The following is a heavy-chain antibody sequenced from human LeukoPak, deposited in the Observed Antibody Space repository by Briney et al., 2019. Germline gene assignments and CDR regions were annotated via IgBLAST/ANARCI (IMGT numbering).Heavy chain of an antibody. Sequence: ASVKVSCKASGGTFSSYAISWVRQAPGQGLEWMGRIIPIFGIANYAQKFQGRVTITADKSTSTAYVELSSLRSEDTAVYYCARQIGDCSSTSCYSWFDPWGQGTLVTVSS. CDR3: ARQIGDCSSTSCYSWFDP. V-gene: IGHV1-69*04. D-gene: IGHD2-2*01. CDR2: IIPIFGIA. J-gene: IGHJ5*02. CDR1: GGTFSSYA.